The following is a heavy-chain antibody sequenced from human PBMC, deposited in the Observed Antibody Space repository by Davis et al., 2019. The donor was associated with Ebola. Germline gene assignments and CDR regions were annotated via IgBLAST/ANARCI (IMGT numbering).Heavy chain of an antibody. D-gene: IGHD2-2*01. Sequence: PGGSLRLSCVGSGFTFSTFAMHWVRQAPGKGLEWVALISYDGNKKFYTDSVKGRFTISRDNSKNTLYLQMDSLTPEDTAVYYCARALCISSKCNSPYNYHVDVWGKGTTVTVSS. CDR3: ARALCISSKCNSPYNYHVDV. CDR2: ISYDGNKK. CDR1: GFTFSTFA. V-gene: IGHV3-30-3*01. J-gene: IGHJ6*03.